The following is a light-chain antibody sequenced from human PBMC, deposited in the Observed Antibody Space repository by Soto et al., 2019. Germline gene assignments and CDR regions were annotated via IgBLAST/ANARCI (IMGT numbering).Light chain of an antibody. J-gene: IGKJ4*01. CDR3: QHPNSFPHT. Sequence: EIQMTQSPSSVSASVGDRVIITCRASQDLSRWLAGYQQKAGKAPQLLIYATSTLQSGVPSRFSGSGSGTQFTLTISSLQPEDFATYYYQHPNSFPHTLGGGTRVEIK. CDR2: ATS. CDR1: QDLSRW. V-gene: IGKV1-12*01.